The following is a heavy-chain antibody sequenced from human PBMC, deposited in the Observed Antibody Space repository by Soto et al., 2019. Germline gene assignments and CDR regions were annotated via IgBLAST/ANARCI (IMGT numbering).Heavy chain of an antibody. CDR1: GYTFTSYD. V-gene: IGHV1-8*01. CDR3: ARVMGAVARKYYYYYYYMDV. Sequence: ASVKVSCKASGYTFTSYDINWVRQATGQGLEWMGWMNPNSGNTGYAQKFQGRVTMTRNTSISTAYMELSSLRSEDTAVYYCARVMGAVARKYYYYYYYMDVWGKGTTVTVSS. CDR2: MNPNSGNT. J-gene: IGHJ6*03. D-gene: IGHD6-19*01.